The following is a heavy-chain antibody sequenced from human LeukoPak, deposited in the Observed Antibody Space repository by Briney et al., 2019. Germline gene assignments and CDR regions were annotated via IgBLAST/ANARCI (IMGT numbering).Heavy chain of an antibody. Sequence: PGGSLRLSCAASGFTFSGYSMNWVRQAPGKGLEWVSDISSSGSTIYYADSVKGRFTISRDNAKNSLYLQMNSLRAEDTAVYYCARDSYDYVWGSYRYTPLFDYWGQGTLATVSS. CDR2: ISSSGSTI. CDR3: ARDSYDYVWGSYRYTPLFDY. CDR1: GFTFSGYS. D-gene: IGHD3-16*02. V-gene: IGHV3-48*01. J-gene: IGHJ4*02.